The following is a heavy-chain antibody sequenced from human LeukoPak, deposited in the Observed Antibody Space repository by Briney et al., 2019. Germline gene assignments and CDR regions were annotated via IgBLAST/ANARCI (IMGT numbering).Heavy chain of an antibody. Sequence: GASVKVSCKASGGTLSRYAISWVRQAPGQGLEWMGGIIPIFGTANYAQKFRGRVTITADESTSTAYMELSSLRSEDTAVYYCARVITKYYDTGYDAFDIWGQGTMVTVSS. CDR2: IIPIFGTA. CDR3: ARVITKYYDTGYDAFDI. J-gene: IGHJ3*02. D-gene: IGHD3-22*01. V-gene: IGHV1-69*13. CDR1: GGTLSRYA.